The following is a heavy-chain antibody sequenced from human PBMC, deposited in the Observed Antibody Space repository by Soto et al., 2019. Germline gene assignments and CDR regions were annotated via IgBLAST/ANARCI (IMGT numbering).Heavy chain of an antibody. D-gene: IGHD3-3*01. CDR3: TRDNPSLRFLEWFHDAFDI. CDR1: GFTFGDYA. CDR2: IRSKAYGGTT. V-gene: IGHV3-49*03. Sequence: PGGSLRLSCTASGFTFGDYAMSWFRQAPGKGLEWVGFIRSKAYGGTTEYAASVKGRFTISRDDSKSIAYLQMNSLKTEDTAVYYCTRDNPSLRFLEWFHDAFDIWGQGTMVTVSS. J-gene: IGHJ3*02.